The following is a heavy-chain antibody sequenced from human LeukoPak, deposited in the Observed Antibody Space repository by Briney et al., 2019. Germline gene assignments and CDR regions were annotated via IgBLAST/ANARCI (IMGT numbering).Heavy chain of an antibody. CDR1: GGTFSSYA. CDR2: IIPILGIA. V-gene: IGHV1-69*04. Sequence: ASVKVSCKASGGTFSSYAISLVRQAAGQGLEWMGRIIPILGIANYAQKFQGRVTITADKSTSIAYMELSSLRSEDTAVYYCARYSSSWYLGDWGQGTLVTVSS. CDR3: ARYSSSWYLGD. D-gene: IGHD6-13*01. J-gene: IGHJ4*02.